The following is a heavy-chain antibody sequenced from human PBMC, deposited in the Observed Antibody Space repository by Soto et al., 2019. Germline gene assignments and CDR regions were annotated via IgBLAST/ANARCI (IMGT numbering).Heavy chain of an antibody. CDR3: ARAETHAPGYFQH. Sequence: QAQLQESGPGLVKPSQTLSLTCTVSGGSISSGGYYWSWIRQHPGKGLEWIGYIYYSGSTYYNPSLKSRVXXSXDXSKHQFSLKLSSVTAADTAVYYCARAETHAPGYFQHWGQGTLVTVSS. CDR1: GGSISSGGYY. J-gene: IGHJ1*01. CDR2: IYYSGST. D-gene: IGHD2-8*01. V-gene: IGHV4-31*03.